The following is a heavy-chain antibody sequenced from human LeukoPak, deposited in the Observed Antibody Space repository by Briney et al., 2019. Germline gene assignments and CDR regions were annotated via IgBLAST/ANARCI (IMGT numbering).Heavy chain of an antibody. CDR1: GFTFSSYA. D-gene: IGHD5-24*01. CDR2: ISYDGSNK. CDR3: ARGIASSSVEMATILDY. V-gene: IGHV3-30-3*01. J-gene: IGHJ4*02. Sequence: GGSLRLSCAAPGFTFSSYAMHWVRQAPGKGLEWVAVISYDGSNKYYADSVKGRFTISRDNSKNTLYLQMNSLRAEDTAVYYCARGIASSSVEMATILDYWGQGTLVTVSS.